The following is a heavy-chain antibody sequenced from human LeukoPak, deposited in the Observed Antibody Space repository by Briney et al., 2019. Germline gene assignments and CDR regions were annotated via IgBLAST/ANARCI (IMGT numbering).Heavy chain of an antibody. V-gene: IGHV4-39*01. D-gene: IGHD6-19*01. CDR2: IYHSGRT. Sequence: PSETLSLTRSVSGGSISSYYWSWLRPPPGKGLEWIGNIYHSGRTHYNPSLKSRVTIFVDTSKNQFSLKLSSVTATDRAVYYCARHLTSEYSSGWYYVDYWGQGTLVTVSS. J-gene: IGHJ4*02. CDR3: ARHLTSEYSSGWYYVDY. CDR1: GGSISSYY.